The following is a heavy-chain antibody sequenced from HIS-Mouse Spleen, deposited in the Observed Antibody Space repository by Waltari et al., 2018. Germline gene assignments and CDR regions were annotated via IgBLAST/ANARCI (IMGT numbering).Heavy chain of an antibody. CDR1: GGSISSSSYY. CDR3: ARDGYSSSWYDYYYGMDV. CDR2: IYYSGST. J-gene: IGHJ6*02. V-gene: IGHV4-39*07. D-gene: IGHD6-13*01. Sequence: QLQLQESGPGLVKPSETLSLTCTVSGGSISSSSYYWGWIRQPPGRGLEWIGSIYYSGSTSYNPALKSRVTISVDTSKNQFSLKLSSVTAADTAVYYCARDGYSSSWYDYYYGMDVWGQGTTVTVSS.